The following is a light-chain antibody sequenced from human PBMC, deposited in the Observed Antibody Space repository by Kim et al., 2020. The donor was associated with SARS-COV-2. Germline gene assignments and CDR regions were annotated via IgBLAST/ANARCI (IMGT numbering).Light chain of an antibody. CDR2: QDA. Sequence: VSPEQTASVTFSGDKWGEKYVFWYQKRPGQTPVLVIYQDAKRPSVIPDRFSGSSSGNTATLTISETQAMDEADYYCQTWDSSSGVFGTGTKVTVL. CDR3: QTWDSSSGV. J-gene: IGLJ1*01. CDR1: KWGEKY. V-gene: IGLV3-1*01.